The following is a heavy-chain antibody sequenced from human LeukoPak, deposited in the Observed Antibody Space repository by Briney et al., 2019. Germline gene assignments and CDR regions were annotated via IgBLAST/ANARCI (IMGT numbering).Heavy chain of an antibody. CDR1: GFTFSSYA. D-gene: IGHD3-9*01. CDR2: ISGSGGST. CDR3: AKPGLRYFDRSDY. V-gene: IGHV3-23*01. Sequence: GGSLRLSCAASGFTFSSYAMIWVRQAPGKGLEWVSAISGSGGSTYYADSVKGRFTISRDNSKNTLYLQMNSLRAEDTAVYYCAKPGLRYFDRSDYWGQGTLVTVSS. J-gene: IGHJ4*02.